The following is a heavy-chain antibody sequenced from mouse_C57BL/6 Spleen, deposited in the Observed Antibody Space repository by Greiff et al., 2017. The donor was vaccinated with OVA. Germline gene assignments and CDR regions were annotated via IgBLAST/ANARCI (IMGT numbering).Heavy chain of an antibody. V-gene: IGHV10-1*01. CDR3: VKGWFAY. CDR1: GFSFNTYA. J-gene: IGHJ3*01. Sequence: EVKLVESGGGLVQPKGSLKLSCAASGFSFNTYAMNWVRQAPGKGLEWVARIRSKSNNYTTYYADSVKDRFTISRDDSESMLYLQMNNLKTEDTAMYYCVKGWFAYWGQGTLVTVSA. CDR2: IRSKSNNYTT.